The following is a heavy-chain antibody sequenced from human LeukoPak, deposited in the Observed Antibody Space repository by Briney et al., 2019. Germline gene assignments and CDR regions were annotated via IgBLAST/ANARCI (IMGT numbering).Heavy chain of an antibody. CDR2: ISYDGSNK. CDR1: GFTFSSYA. D-gene: IGHD5-18*01. V-gene: IGHV3-30-3*02. CDR3: AKRGYSFYFDY. J-gene: IGHJ4*02. Sequence: PGGSLRLSCAASGFTFSSYAMHWVRQAPGKGLEWVAVISYDGSNKYYADSVKGRFTISRDNAKNSLYLQINSLRAEDTALYYCAKRGYSFYFDYWGQGSLVTVSS.